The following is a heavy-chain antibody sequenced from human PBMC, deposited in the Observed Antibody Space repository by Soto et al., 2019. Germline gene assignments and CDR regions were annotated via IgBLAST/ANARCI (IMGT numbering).Heavy chain of an antibody. CDR3: ARCRSGYYFDY. CDR1: GGSISSGGYY. J-gene: IGHJ4*02. CDR2: IYYSGST. D-gene: IGHD3-22*01. Sequence: PSETLSLTCTVSGGSISSGGYYWSWIRQHPGKGLEWIGYIYYSGSTYYNPSLKSRVAISVDTSKNQFSLKLSSVTAADTAVYYCARCRSGYYFDYWGRGTLVTVSS. V-gene: IGHV4-31*03.